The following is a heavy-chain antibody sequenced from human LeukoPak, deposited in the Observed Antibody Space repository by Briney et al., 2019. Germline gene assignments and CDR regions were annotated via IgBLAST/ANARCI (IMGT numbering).Heavy chain of an antibody. CDR3: ARGATPYYFDY. CDR2: IYPGDSDT. Sequence: GESLQISCQGSGSRFTSYWIGWVRQMPGKGLEWMGIIYPGDSDTRYSPSFQGQVTISADKSISTAYLQWSSLKASDTAMYYCARGATPYYFDYWGQGTLVTVSS. D-gene: IGHD5-12*01. J-gene: IGHJ4*02. CDR1: GSRFTSYW. V-gene: IGHV5-51*01.